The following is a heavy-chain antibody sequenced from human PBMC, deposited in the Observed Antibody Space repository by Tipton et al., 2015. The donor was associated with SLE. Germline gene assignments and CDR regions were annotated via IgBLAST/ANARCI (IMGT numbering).Heavy chain of an antibody. J-gene: IGHJ4*02. D-gene: IGHD3-16*01. CDR2: IYHSGST. V-gene: IGHV4-59*01. Sequence: TLSLTCTVSGGSISSYYWSWIRQPPGKGLEWIGYIYHSGSTNYNPFLKSRVTISVDTSKNQFSLKLSSVTAADTAVYYCARHGGAEILYYFDYWGQGTLVTASS. CDR1: GGSISSYY. CDR3: ARHGGAEILYYFDY.